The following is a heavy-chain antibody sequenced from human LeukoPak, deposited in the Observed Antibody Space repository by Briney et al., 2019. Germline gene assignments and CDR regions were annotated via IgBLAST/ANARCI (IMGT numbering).Heavy chain of an antibody. Sequence: GGSLRLSCAASGFTFSSYSMNWVRQAPGKGLEWVSSISSSSSYIYYADSVKGRFTISRDNAKNSLYLQMNSLRAEDTAVYYCARVGTSYGHFDYWGQGTLVTVSS. J-gene: IGHJ4*02. CDR1: GFTFSSYS. V-gene: IGHV3-21*01. D-gene: IGHD5-18*01. CDR2: ISSSSSYI. CDR3: ARVGTSYGHFDY.